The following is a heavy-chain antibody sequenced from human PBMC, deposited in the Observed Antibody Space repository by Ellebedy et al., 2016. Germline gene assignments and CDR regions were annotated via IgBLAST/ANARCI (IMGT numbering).Heavy chain of an antibody. D-gene: IGHD2/OR15-2a*01. Sequence: SVKVSXXASGDIVSNNGFSWVRQAPGQGLEWMGGIIPALGRLDNAPKFQDRLTITADEDGNTVYMELRSLKFEDTAVYFCARGRRITSTNLGYHYYMDVWGEGTTVIVSS. V-gene: IGHV1-69*10. CDR2: IIPALGRL. J-gene: IGHJ6*03. CDR1: GDIVSNNG. CDR3: ARGRRITSTNLGYHYYMDV.